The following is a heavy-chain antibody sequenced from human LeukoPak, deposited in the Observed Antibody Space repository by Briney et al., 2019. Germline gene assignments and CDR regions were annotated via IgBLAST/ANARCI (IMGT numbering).Heavy chain of an antibody. J-gene: IGHJ3*02. CDR3: ARDTWTAMAWAFDI. V-gene: IGHV3-7*01. Sequence: SGGSLRLSCAASGFTFSSYWMSWVRQAPGKGLEWVANIKQDGSEKYYVDSVKGRFTISRDNAKNSLYLQMNSLRAEDTAVYYCARDTWTAMAWAFDIWGQGTMVTVSS. CDR1: GFTFSSYW. D-gene: IGHD5-18*01. CDR2: IKQDGSEK.